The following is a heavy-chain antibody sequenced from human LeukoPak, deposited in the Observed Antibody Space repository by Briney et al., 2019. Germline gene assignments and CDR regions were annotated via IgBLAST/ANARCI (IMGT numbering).Heavy chain of an antibody. CDR1: GGSINSHY. V-gene: IGHV4-59*08. CDR3: VRRDTGWNYFDY. CDR2: IYYTGKN. Sequence: PSETLSLTCAVPGGSINSHYWGWIRQPPGKGLQWIGDIYYTGKNNYNPSLKSRVTISLDTSKDHLSLNLTSVVAADTAIYYCVRRDTGWNYFDYWGQGILVTVSS. D-gene: IGHD6-19*01. J-gene: IGHJ4*02.